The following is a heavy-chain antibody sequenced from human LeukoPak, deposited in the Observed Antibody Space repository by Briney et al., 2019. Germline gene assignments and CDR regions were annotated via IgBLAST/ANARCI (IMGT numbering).Heavy chain of an antibody. CDR1: GWSFNDHY. V-gene: IGHV4-34*01. D-gene: IGHD2-2*01. CDR2: INARGDT. CDR3: ARGQVPAARGYNWFDP. Sequence: SETLSLTCAVYGWSFNDHYWNWIRQPPGKGLEGIGEINARGDTNFNPSLKSRVSISVDTSKNQFSLTLRSTIAADTAVYYCARGQVPAARGYNWFDPWGQGTLVTVSS. J-gene: IGHJ5*02.